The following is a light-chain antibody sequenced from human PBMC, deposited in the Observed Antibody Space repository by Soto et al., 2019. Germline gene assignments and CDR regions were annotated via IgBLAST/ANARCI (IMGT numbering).Light chain of an antibody. CDR2: DNN. J-gene: IGLJ2*01. V-gene: IGLV1-51*01. CDR3: GTCDSSLSAGV. CDR1: SSNIGNNY. Sequence: QSVLTQPPSVSEAPGQKVTISCSGRSSNIGNNYVSWYQQLPGTAPKLLLYDNNKRPSGIPDRFSGYKSGTSATLGITGLQTGDEADYYCGTCDSSLSAGVFGGVTKLTVL.